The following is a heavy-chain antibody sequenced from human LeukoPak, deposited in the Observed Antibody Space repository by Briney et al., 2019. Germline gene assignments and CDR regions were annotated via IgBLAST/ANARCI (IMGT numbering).Heavy chain of an antibody. J-gene: IGHJ5*02. V-gene: IGHV1-8*01. Sequence: ASVKVSCKASGYTFTSYDINWVRQATGQGLEWMGWMNPNSGNTGYAQKFQGRVTMTRNTSISTAYMELSSLRSEDTAVYYCARGGGIVVVPAAEYNWFDPWGQGALVTVSS. CDR1: GYTFTSYD. CDR2: MNPNSGNT. CDR3: ARGGGIVVVPAAEYNWFDP. D-gene: IGHD2-2*01.